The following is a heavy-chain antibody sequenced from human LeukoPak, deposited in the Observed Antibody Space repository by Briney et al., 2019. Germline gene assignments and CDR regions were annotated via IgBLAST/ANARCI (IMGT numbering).Heavy chain of an antibody. D-gene: IGHD3-3*01. CDR3: ARAPYYDFWSGYYYYYGMDV. CDR1: GGSISSYY. CDR2: IYTSGST. J-gene: IGHJ6*02. Sequence: SETLSLTCTVSGGSISSYYWSWIRQPAGKGLEWIGRIYTSGSTNYNPSLKSRVTMSVDTSKNQFSLKLSSVTAADTAVYYCARAPYYDFWSGYYYYYGMDVWGQGTTVTVSS. V-gene: IGHV4-4*07.